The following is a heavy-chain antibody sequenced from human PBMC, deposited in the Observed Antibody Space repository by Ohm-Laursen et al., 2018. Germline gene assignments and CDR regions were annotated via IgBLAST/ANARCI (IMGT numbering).Heavy chain of an antibody. CDR2: INHSGST. V-gene: IGHV4-34*01. CDR3: ARVLARYYDSSGYGY. CDR1: GGSFSGYY. Sequence: SETLSLTCAVYGGSFSGYYWGWIRQPPGKGLEWIGEINHSGSTNYNPSLKSRVTISVDTSKNQFSLKLSSVTAADTAVYYCARVLARYYDSSGYGYWGQGTLVTVSS. J-gene: IGHJ4*02. D-gene: IGHD3-22*01.